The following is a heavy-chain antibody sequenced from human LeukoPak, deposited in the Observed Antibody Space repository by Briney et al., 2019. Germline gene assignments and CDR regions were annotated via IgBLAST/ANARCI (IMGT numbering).Heavy chain of an antibody. CDR3: AGLVGRYSSGLYYYYFDY. V-gene: IGHV4-61*01. Sequence: PSETLSLTCTVSGGSVSSGNLYWSWIRQPPGKGLEWIGYIYYSGSTNYNPSLKSRVTVSADMSKNQFSLKLNSVTAADTAVYYCAGLVGRYSSGLYYYYFDYWGQGTLVTVSS. CDR2: IYYSGST. J-gene: IGHJ4*02. CDR1: GGSVSSGNLY. D-gene: IGHD3-22*01.